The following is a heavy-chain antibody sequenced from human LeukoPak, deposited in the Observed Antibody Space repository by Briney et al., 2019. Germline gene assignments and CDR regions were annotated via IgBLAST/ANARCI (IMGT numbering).Heavy chain of an antibody. J-gene: IGHJ4*02. D-gene: IGHD6-13*01. CDR1: GYTFTSYG. V-gene: IGHV1-2*02. CDR2: INPNSGGT. Sequence: ASVKVSCKASGYTFTSYGISWVRQAPGQGLEWMGWINPNSGGTNYAQKFQGRVTMTRDTSISTAYMELSRLRSDDTAVYYCARDPDGQQLDPTGDYWGQGTLVTVSS. CDR3: ARDPDGQQLDPTGDY.